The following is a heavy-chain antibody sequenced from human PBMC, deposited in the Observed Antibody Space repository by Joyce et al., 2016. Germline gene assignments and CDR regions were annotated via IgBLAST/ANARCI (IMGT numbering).Heavy chain of an antibody. CDR3: TTDTLFLNWELIFEF. Sequence: QLVESGGGLVEPGGSLRLSFAASGFTFSNAWRNWGRQAPGKGLEWVGRIKSKADGGTSDYAAPVKGRFSISRDDSKSMVYLKMDSLKAEDTAVYYCTTDTLFLNWELIFEFWGQGTLVTVSS. CDR2: IKSKADGGTS. V-gene: IGHV3-15*01. D-gene: IGHD3/OR15-3a*01. J-gene: IGHJ4*02. CDR1: GFTFSNAW.